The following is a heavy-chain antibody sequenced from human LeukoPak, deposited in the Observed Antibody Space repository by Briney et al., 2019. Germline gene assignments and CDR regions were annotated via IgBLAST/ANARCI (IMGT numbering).Heavy chain of an antibody. CDR1: SGSISSYY. V-gene: IGHV4-59*01. J-gene: IGHJ4*02. Sequence: SATLSLTCTVSSGSISSYYWSWIRQPPGKGLEWIGYIFYSGSTNYNPSLKSRVTISVDTSKNQFSLGLSSVTAADMAVYYCARGPTRYYFDCWGQGTLVTVSS. CDR2: IFYSGST. CDR3: ARGPTRYYFDC. D-gene: IGHD4-17*01.